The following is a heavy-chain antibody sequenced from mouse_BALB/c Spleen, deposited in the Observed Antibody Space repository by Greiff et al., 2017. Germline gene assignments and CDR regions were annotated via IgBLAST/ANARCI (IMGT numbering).Heavy chain of an antibody. J-gene: IGHJ2*01. Sequence: VQLQQSGPGLVAPSQSLSITCTVSGFSLTSYDISWIRQPPGKGLEWLGVIWTGGGTNYNSAFMSRLSISKDNSKSQVFLKMNSLQTDDTAIYYCVSSLGVYFDYWGQGTTLTVSS. CDR3: VSSLGVYFDY. CDR1: GFSLTSYD. D-gene: IGHD3-1*01. V-gene: IGHV2-9-2*01. CDR2: IWTGGGT.